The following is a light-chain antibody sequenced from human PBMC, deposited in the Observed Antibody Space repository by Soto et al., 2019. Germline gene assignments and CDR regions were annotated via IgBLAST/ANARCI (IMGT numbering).Light chain of an antibody. CDR2: GAS. Sequence: EIVLTQSPGTLSLSPGERATLSCRASQSVNSRYLAWYQQKPGQAPRLLIYGASNRATGIPDRFSGSGSGTDFTLTISRLEPEDFSVYYCQQYGSSLWPFGQGTKVEIK. J-gene: IGKJ1*01. CDR3: QQYGSSLWP. CDR1: QSVNSRY. V-gene: IGKV3-20*01.